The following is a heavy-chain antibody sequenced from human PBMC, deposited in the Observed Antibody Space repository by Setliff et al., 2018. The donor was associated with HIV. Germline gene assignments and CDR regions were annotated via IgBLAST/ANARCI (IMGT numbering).Heavy chain of an antibody. CDR3: ARDVYYGAGSLLHYYYLDL. CDR1: KFTFSSYW. D-gene: IGHD3-10*01. V-gene: IGHV3-7*05. Sequence: PGGSLRLSCAASKFTFSSYWMSWVRQAPGKGLEWVANINGDGSENIYVDSVKGRFTVSRDNAKNALYLQMNGLRVEDTAVYYCARDVYYGAGSLLHYYYLDLWGKGTAVTVSS. CDR2: INGDGSEN. J-gene: IGHJ6*03.